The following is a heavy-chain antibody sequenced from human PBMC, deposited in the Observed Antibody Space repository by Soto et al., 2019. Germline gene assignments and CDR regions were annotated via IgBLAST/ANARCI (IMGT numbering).Heavy chain of an antibody. CDR2: IYYSGST. CDR3: ARDRSPVWLGYYYYGMDV. V-gene: IGHV4-61*08. D-gene: IGHD6-19*01. J-gene: IGHJ6*02. CDR1: GGSISSGGYY. Sequence: SETLSLTCTVSGGSISSGGYYWSWIRQPPGKGLEWIGYIYYSGSTNYNPSLKSRVTISVDTSKNQFSLKLSSVTAADTAVYYCARDRSPVWLGYYYYGMDVWGQGTTVTVSS.